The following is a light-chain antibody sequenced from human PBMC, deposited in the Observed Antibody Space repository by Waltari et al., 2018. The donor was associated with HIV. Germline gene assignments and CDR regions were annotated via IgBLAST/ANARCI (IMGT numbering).Light chain of an antibody. V-gene: IGKV3-20*01. CDR2: GAS. CDR3: QQYGTSPRT. J-gene: IGKJ1*01. Sequence: EIVLTQSPGTLSLSTGERATLSCRASQSVNSNYLAWYQQKPGQAPRLLIYGASSRATGIPNRFSGSGSGTDFTLTVSRLEPEDSAVYYCQQYGTSPRTFGRGTKVEI. CDR1: QSVNSNY.